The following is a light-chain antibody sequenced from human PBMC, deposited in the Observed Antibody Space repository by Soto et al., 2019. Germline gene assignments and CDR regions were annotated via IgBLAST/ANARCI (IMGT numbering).Light chain of an antibody. Sequence: QLVLTQSPSASASLGASVKLTCTLSSGHSSCAIAWHQQQPEKGPRYLMRLNTDGSHSKGDGIPDRFSGFSSGAEHYLTISSLQSEDEADYYCQTWGTGGVFGGGTKLTVL. J-gene: IGLJ2*01. V-gene: IGLV4-69*01. CDR3: QTWGTGGV. CDR1: SGHSSCA. CDR2: LNTDGSH.